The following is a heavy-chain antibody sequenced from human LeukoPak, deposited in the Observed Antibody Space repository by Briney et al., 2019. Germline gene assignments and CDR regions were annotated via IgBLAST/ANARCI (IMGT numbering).Heavy chain of an antibody. CDR2: IYYTGST. CDR3: VRSKSGTYGRFDP. Sequence: SETPSLTCTVSGGSISGYYWSRIRQPPGKRLEWIGYIYYTGSTNYNPSLKSRVIISVDTSKNQFSLKVSSVTAADTAVYYCVRSKSGTYGRFDPWGQGTLVTVSS. CDR1: GGSISGYY. V-gene: IGHV4-59*01. D-gene: IGHD4-17*01. J-gene: IGHJ5*02.